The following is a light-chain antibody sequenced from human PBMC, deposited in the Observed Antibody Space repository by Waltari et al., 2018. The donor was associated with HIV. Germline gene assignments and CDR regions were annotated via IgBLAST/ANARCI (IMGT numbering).Light chain of an antibody. CDR3: VAWDDSLSGFA. V-gene: IGLV1-47*01. J-gene: IGLJ1*01. Sequence: QSVLTQPPSASGTLGQRVTISCPGSNSNVGSNYVYWYQQVPGTAPKQLIYRNDQRRSGVPARFSASKCCASASLSISGLRSEDEADYYCVAWDDSLSGFAFGTGTKVTVL. CDR1: NSNVGSNY. CDR2: RND.